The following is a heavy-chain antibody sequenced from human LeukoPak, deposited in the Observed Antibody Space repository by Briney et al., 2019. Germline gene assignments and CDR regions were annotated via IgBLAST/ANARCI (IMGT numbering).Heavy chain of an antibody. CDR2: INWNGGNT. CDR1: GFTFGDYG. Sequence: PGGSLRFSCAASGFTFGDYGMSWVRQVPGKGLEWVSAINWNGGNTGYVDSVKGRFTISRDNAKNSLYLQMNSLTAEDTALYYCERDLGRGWYSMNVWGQGTTVTVSS. CDR3: ERDLGRGWYSMNV. D-gene: IGHD3-10*01. J-gene: IGHJ6*02. V-gene: IGHV3-20*04.